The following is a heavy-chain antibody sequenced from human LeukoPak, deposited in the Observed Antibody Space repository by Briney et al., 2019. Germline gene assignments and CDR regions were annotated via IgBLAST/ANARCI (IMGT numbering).Heavy chain of an antibody. CDR3: ARMGPARVTTDYFDY. V-gene: IGHV3-53*04. D-gene: IGHD4-11*01. J-gene: IGHJ4*02. Sequence: TGGSLRLSCAASGFTVSSNYMRWVRQAPGKGLEWVSVIYSGGSTHYADSVKDRFTISRHNSKNTLYLQMNSLRAEDTAVYYCARMGPARVTTDYFDYWGQGTLVTVSS. CDR2: IYSGGST. CDR1: GFTVSSNY.